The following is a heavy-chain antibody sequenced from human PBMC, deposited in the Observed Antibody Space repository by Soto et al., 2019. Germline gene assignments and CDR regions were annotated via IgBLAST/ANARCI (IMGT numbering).Heavy chain of an antibody. Sequence: PGESLKISCKGSGYSFTSYWIGWVRQVPGKGLEWMGIISPGDPETRYSPSFQGQVTISGDKSINTAYLQWSRLKASDTAMYYCARRPLYCSSGFGVAFDIWSQGTMVTVSS. CDR3: ARRPLYCSSGFGVAFDI. J-gene: IGHJ3*02. CDR2: ISPGDPET. V-gene: IGHV5-51*01. CDR1: GYSFTSYW. D-gene: IGHD2-15*01.